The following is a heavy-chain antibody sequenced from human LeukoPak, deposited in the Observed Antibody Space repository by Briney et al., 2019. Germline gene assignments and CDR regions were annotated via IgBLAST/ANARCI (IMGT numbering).Heavy chain of an antibody. CDR2: ISSSGSTM. V-gene: IGHV3-11*04. CDR3: ARPGLYCSGGSCYPFEN. D-gene: IGHD2-15*01. CDR1: GFIFSDYY. J-gene: IGHJ4*02. Sequence: GGSLRLSCAASGFIFSDYYMSWIRQAPGKGLEWVSYISSSGSTMYYTDSVKGRFTISRDNAKDSLYLQMNSLRVEDTAVYYCARPGLYCSGGSCYPFENWGQGTLVTVSS.